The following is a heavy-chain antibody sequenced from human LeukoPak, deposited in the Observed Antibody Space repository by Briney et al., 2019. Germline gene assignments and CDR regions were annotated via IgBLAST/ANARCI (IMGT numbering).Heavy chain of an antibody. J-gene: IGHJ4*02. Sequence: LETLSLTCTVSGGSISSYYWSWIRQPPGKGLEWIGYIYYSGSTNYNPSLKSRVTISVDTSKNQFSLKLSSVTAADTAVYYCARVGSGEVYWGQGTLVTVSS. D-gene: IGHD2-15*01. V-gene: IGHV4-59*01. CDR2: IYYSGST. CDR3: ARVGSGEVY. CDR1: GGSISSYY.